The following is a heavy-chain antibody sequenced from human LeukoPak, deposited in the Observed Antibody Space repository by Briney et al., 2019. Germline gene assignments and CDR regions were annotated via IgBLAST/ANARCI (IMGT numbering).Heavy chain of an antibody. CDR1: GGSISSSSYY. J-gene: IGHJ5*02. V-gene: IGHV4-61*05. D-gene: IGHD3-3*01. CDR2: IYYSGST. Sequence: SETLSLTCTVSGGSISSSSYYWGWIRQPPGKGLEWIGYIYYSGSTNYNPSLKSRVTISVDTSKNQFSLKLSSVTAADTAVYYCARLGYDFWSDPGWFDPWGQGTLVTVSS. CDR3: ARLGYDFWSDPGWFDP.